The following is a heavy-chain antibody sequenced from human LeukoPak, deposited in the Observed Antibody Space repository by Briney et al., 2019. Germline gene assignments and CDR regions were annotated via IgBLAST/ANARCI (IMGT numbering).Heavy chain of an antibody. CDR1: GFTFSSYA. J-gene: IGHJ4*02. CDR3: AKATTTMSHADFDY. Sequence: GGSLRLTCAASGFTFSSYAMSWVRQAPGKGLEWVSAISGSGGSTYYADSVKGRFTISRDNSKNTLYLQTNSLRAEDTAVYYCAKATTTMSHADFDYWGQGTLVTVSS. V-gene: IGHV3-23*01. CDR2: ISGSGGST. D-gene: IGHD3-10*02.